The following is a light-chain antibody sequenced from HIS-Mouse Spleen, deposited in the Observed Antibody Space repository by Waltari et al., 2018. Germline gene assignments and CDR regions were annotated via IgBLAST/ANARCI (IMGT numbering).Light chain of an antibody. CDR3: SSYTSSSTYV. CDR2: DVS. V-gene: IGLV2-14*03. J-gene: IGLJ1*01. Sequence: QSALTQPASVSGSPGQSITISCTGTSSDVGGYNYFSWYQQHPGTAPKLMIYDVSNRPSGVSNRFSGSKSGNTASLTISGLQAEDEADYYCSSYTSSSTYVFGTGTKVTVL. CDR1: SSDVGGYNY.